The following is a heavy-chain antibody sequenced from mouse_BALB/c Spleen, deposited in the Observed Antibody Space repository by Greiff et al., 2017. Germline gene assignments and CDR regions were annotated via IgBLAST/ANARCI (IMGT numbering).Heavy chain of an antibody. CDR3: AKDYGNPWFAY. CDR1: GYSFTSYW. CDR2: IYPGNSDT. D-gene: IGHD2-1*01. V-gene: IGHV1-5*01. Sequence: EVQLQQSGTVLARPGASVKMSCKASGYSFTSYWMHWVKQRPGQGLEWIGAIYPGNSDTSYNQKFKGKATLTVDTSSSTAYIQLSSLSSEDSAVYFCAKDYGNPWFAYWGQGTLVTVSA. J-gene: IGHJ3*01.